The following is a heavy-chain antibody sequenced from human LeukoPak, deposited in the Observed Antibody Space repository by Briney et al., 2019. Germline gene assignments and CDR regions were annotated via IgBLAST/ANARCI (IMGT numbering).Heavy chain of an antibody. CDR3: ARDLYRTVVVPHYFDY. CDR2: ITSDKYI. J-gene: IGHJ4*02. Sequence: GGSLRLSCAASGFTFRSYSMNWVRQAPGKGLEWVSSITSDKYIYYADSVKGRFTISRDNAKNSLSLQMNSLRAEDTAVYYCARDLYRTVVVPHYFDYWGQGTLVTVSS. CDR1: GFTFRSYS. V-gene: IGHV3-21*01. D-gene: IGHD3-22*01.